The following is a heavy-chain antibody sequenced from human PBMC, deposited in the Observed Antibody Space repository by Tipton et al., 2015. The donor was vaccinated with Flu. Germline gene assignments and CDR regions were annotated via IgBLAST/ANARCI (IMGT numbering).Heavy chain of an antibody. D-gene: IGHD3-9*01. CDR3: ARGYDILTDGGGYFDY. CDR1: GFIFSTYG. V-gene: IGHV3-33*01. Sequence: SLRLSCAASGFIFSTYGMHWVRQAPGKGLEWVAVIWYDGSNKYYADSVKGRFTISRDNSKNTLYLQMNSLRAEDTAVYSCARGYDILTDGGGYFDYWGQGTLVTVSS. CDR2: IWYDGSNK. J-gene: IGHJ4*02.